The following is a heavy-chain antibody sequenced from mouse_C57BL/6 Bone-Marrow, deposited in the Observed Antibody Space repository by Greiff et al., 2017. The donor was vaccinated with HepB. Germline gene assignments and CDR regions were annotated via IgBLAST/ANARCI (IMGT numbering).Heavy chain of an antibody. Sequence: EVKLMESGGDLVKPGGSLKLSCAASGFTFSSYGMSWVRQTPDKRLEWVATISSGGSYTYYPDSVKGRFTISRDNAKNTLYLQMSSLKSEDTAMYYCATLDGYFAYWGQGTLVTVSA. CDR2: ISSGGSYT. J-gene: IGHJ3*01. CDR3: ATLDGYFAY. V-gene: IGHV5-6*01. D-gene: IGHD2-3*01. CDR1: GFTFSSYG.